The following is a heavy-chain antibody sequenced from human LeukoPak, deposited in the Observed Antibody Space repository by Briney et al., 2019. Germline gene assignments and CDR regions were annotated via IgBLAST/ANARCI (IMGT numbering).Heavy chain of an antibody. CDR1: GGSFSGYY. CDR3: ARHYSDSSAYFKY. J-gene: IGHJ4*02. V-gene: IGHV4-34*01. CDR2: INHSGST. D-gene: IGHD3-22*01. Sequence: PSETLSLTCAVHGGSFSGYYWSWIRHPPGKGLEWIGEINHSGSTNYNPSLTGRVTISVDTSKNQFSLKLSSVTAADTAVYYCARHYSDSSAYFKYWGQGTLVTVSS.